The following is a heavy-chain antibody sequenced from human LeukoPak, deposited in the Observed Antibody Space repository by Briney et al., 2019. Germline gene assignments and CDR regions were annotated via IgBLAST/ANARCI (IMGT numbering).Heavy chain of an antibody. Sequence: GGSLRLSCAASGLTFINFGMTWVRQAPGKGLEWVSAISGSAVITFYADFVKGRFTISRDNSKNTLYLQMNSLRAEDTALYYCAKSRLSGINDAFDIWGQGTMVTVSS. J-gene: IGHJ3*02. CDR1: GLTFINFG. CDR3: AKSRLSGINDAFDI. V-gene: IGHV3-23*01. CDR2: ISGSAVIT. D-gene: IGHD3-3*01.